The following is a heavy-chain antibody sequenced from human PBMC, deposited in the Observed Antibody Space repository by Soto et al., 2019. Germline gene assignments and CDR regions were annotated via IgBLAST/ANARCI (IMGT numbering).Heavy chain of an antibody. CDR2: IYYSGST. V-gene: IGHV4-59*11. CDR3: ARAYGDYEDDAFDI. J-gene: IGHJ3*02. D-gene: IGHD4-17*01. CDR1: GGSISGLY. Sequence: SETQCLTWTVSGGSISGLYWRRIRQTPGKGLEWIGYIYYSGSTNYNPSLKSRVTISVDTSKNQFSLKLSSVTAADTAVYYCARAYGDYEDDAFDIWGQGTMVTVSS.